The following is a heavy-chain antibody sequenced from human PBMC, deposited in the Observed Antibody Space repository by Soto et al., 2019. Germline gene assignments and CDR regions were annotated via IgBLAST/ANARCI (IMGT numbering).Heavy chain of an antibody. V-gene: IGHV1-69*13. CDR1: GGTFSSYA. D-gene: IGHD6-6*01. CDR3: AKPQSIQDYYYGMDV. J-gene: IGHJ6*02. CDR2: IIAIFSTA. Sequence: SVKVSCKASGGTFSSYAISWVRQAPGQGLEWMGGIIAIFSTADYAQKYQGRVTITADESTSTAYMELSSLRSEDTAVYYCAKPQSIQDYYYGMDVWGQGATVTVSS.